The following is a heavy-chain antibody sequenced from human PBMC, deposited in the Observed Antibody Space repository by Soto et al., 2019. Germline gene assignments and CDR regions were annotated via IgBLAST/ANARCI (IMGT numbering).Heavy chain of an antibody. CDR1: GFTFSSYA. D-gene: IGHD2-2*01. Sequence: GGSLRLSCAASGFTFSSYAMSWVRQAPGKGLEWVSAISGSGGSTYYADSVKGRFTISRDNSKNTLYLQMNSLRAEDTAVYYCAKLTNYCSSTSCYDEWMPSPFRYYYYYMDVWGKGTTVTVSS. V-gene: IGHV3-23*01. CDR3: AKLTNYCSSTSCYDEWMPSPFRYYYYYMDV. J-gene: IGHJ6*03. CDR2: ISGSGGST.